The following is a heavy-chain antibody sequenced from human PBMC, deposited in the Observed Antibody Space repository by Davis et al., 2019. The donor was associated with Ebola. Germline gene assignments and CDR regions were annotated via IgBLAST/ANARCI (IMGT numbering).Heavy chain of an antibody. CDR2: NHHSGTT. D-gene: IGHD4-17*01. Sequence: PSETLSLTCIVSGYSISRGYYWGWVRQPPGQGLEWIGSNHHSGTTYYRTSLKSRVTLSVDTSKNQFSLNLSSVTAADTAIYYCVGDYGDYVNYFDFWGQGTLVTVSS. CDR3: VGDYGDYVNYFDF. V-gene: IGHV4-38-2*02. CDR1: GYSISRGYY. J-gene: IGHJ4*02.